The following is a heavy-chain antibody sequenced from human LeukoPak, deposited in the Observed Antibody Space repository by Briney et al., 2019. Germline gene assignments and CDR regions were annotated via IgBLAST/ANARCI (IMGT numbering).Heavy chain of an antibody. CDR2: ISRNGGST. V-gene: IGHV3-64*01. J-gene: IGHJ4*02. CDR1: GFTFSSYA. D-gene: IGHD3-16*01. Sequence: GGSLRLSCAASGFTFSSYAMPWVRQAPGKGLEYVSAISRNGGSTYYANSVKGRFTISRDNSKNTLYLQMGSLRAEDMAVYYCASSYDYVWGSYPFDYWGQGTLVTVSS. CDR3: ASSYDYVWGSYPFDY.